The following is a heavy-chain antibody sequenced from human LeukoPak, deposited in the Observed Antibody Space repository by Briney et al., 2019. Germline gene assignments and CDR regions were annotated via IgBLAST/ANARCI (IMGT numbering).Heavy chain of an antibody. CDR3: ARSLWPEDY. CDR1: GFTFSDFY. J-gene: IGHJ4*02. V-gene: IGHV3-7*01. D-gene: IGHD3-16*01. CDR2: INQDGTGK. Sequence: PGGSLRLSCAASGFTFSDFYISWVRESPGKGLEWVASINQDGTGKYYVASVKGRFTISRDNAKKSVWLQMTNLRADDTAVYYCARSLWPEDYWGQGTLVTVSS.